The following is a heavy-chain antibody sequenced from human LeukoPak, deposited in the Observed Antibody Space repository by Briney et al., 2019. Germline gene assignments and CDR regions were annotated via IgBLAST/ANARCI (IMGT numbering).Heavy chain of an antibody. J-gene: IGHJ4*02. Sequence: SETLSLTCTVSGGSISSYYWGWIPQPPGKGLEWIGYIYYSGSTNYNPSLKSRVTISVDTSKNQSSLKLSSVSAADTAVYYCASSSGSYPLDYWGQGTLVTVSS. V-gene: IGHV4-59*01. CDR1: GGSISSYY. CDR2: IYYSGST. D-gene: IGHD3-10*01. CDR3: ASSSGSYPLDY.